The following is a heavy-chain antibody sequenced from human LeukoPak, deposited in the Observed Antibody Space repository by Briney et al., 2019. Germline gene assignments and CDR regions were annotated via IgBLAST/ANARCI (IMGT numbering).Heavy chain of an antibody. CDR2: IYYSGST. D-gene: IGHD1-26*01. CDR3: ARDRWEFDY. CDR1: GGSISSYY. V-gene: IGHV4-59*01. Sequence: SQTLSLTCTVSGGSISSYYWSWIRQPPGKGLEWIGYIYYSGSTNYNPSLKSRVTISVDTSKNQFSQKLSSVTAADTAVYYCARDRWEFDYWGQGTLVTVSS. J-gene: IGHJ4*02.